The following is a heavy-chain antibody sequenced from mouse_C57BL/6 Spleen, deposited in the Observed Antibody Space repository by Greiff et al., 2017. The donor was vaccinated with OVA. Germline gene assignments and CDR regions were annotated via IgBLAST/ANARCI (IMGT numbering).Heavy chain of an antibody. V-gene: IGHV1-59*01. J-gene: IGHJ4*01. Sequence: QVQLKQPGAELVRPGTSVKLSCKASGYTFTSYWMHWVKQRPGQGLEWIGVIDPSDSYTNYNQKFKGKATLTVDTSSSTAYMQLSSLTSEDSAVYYCARRGSNHYAMDYWGQGTSVTVSS. CDR1: GYTFTSYW. CDR3: ARRGSNHYAMDY. CDR2: IDPSDSYT. D-gene: IGHD1-1*01.